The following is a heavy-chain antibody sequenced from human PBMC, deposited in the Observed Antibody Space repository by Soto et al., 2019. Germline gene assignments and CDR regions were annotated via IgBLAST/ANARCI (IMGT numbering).Heavy chain of an antibody. J-gene: IGHJ6*02. Sequence: PSETLSLTCTVYGGSFSGYYWTWIRQPPGTGLEWIGEINHSGSTNYNPSLKSRVTISLDTSKNQFSLMLNSVTATDTAVYYCVRQWFGELHGLVAVWGQGTTVTVSS. CDR2: INHSGST. V-gene: IGHV4-34*01. CDR3: VRQWFGELHGLVAV. D-gene: IGHD3-10*01. CDR1: GGSFSGYY.